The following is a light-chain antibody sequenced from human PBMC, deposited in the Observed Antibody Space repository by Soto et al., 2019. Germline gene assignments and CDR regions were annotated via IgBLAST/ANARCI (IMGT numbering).Light chain of an antibody. V-gene: IGKV3-15*01. Sequence: EIVRTQSPGTLSVSPGERATLSCRASQGVGTNLAWYQQRPGQSPRLLIYATSTRATGIPARSSGRGSGTEFTLTISSLQSEDVAVYYCQQYYISPYTFGQGTKLEIQ. CDR3: QQYYISPYT. CDR2: ATS. J-gene: IGKJ2*01. CDR1: QGVGTN.